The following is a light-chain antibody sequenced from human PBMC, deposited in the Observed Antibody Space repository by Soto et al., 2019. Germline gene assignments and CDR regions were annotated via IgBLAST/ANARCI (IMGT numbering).Light chain of an antibody. J-gene: IGKJ1*01. CDR1: QSISSW. CDR3: QQYNSYSRT. V-gene: IGKV1-5*03. CDR2: KAS. Sequence: DIQMTQSPSTLSSSVGDRVTITCRASQSISSWLAWYQQKPGKAPKLLIYKASSLESGVPSRFRGSGSGTEFTLTISSLKPDDFATYYCQQYNSYSRTFGQGTKVDIK.